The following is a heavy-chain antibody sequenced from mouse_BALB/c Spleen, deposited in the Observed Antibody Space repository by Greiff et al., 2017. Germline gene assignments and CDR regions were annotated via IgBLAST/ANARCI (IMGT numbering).Heavy chain of an antibody. J-gene: IGHJ2*01. D-gene: IGHD1-1*01. CDR3: ARDNYGSFDY. V-gene: IGHV5-4*02. Sequence: EVQGVESGGGLVKPGGSLKLSCAASGFTFSDYYMYWVRQTPEKRLEWVATISDGGSYTYYPDSVKGRFTISRDNAKNNLYLQMSSLKSEDTAMYYCARDNYGSFDYWGQGTTLTVSS. CDR1: GFTFSDYY. CDR2: ISDGGSYT.